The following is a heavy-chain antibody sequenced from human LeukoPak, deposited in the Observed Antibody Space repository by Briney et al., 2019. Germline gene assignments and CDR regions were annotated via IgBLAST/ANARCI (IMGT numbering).Heavy chain of an antibody. CDR3: SAGTGRSDFDY. D-gene: IGHD3/OR15-3a*01. Sequence: GGSLRLSCAVSGFTFSNAWMSWVRQAPGRGLEWVGGIKRKGDNGTIDYAAPVKGRLSISRDESKSTLYLQMNSLKSEDTAVYYCSAGTGRSDFDYWGQGTLVTVSS. V-gene: IGHV3-15*01. CDR2: IKRKGDNGTI. J-gene: IGHJ4*02. CDR1: GFTFSNAW.